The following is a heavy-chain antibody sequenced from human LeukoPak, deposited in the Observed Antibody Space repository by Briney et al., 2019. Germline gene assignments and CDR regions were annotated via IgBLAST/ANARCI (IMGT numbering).Heavy chain of an antibody. CDR1: GFPFSSYA. CDR3: AKGSVSVVVPAAIPYY. D-gene: IGHD2-2*01. J-gene: IGHJ4*02. Sequence: GGSLRLSCAASGFPFSSYAMSWVRQAPGKGLEWVSGISGSGGSTYYADSVKGRFTISRDNSKNTLYLQMNSLRAEDTAVYYCAKGSVSVVVPAAIPYYWGQGTLVTVSS. V-gene: IGHV3-23*01. CDR2: ISGSGGST.